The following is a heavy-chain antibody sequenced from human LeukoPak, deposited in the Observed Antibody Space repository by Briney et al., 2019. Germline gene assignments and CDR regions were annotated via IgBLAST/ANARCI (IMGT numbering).Heavy chain of an antibody. CDR3: ARVTGYSYGYDGMDV. Sequence: GASVTVSCKASVYTFTDYYMHWVGQAPGQGLEWMGWINPNSGGTNYAQKFQGRVTMTRDTSISTAYMELSRLRSDDMAVYYRARVTGYSYGYDGMDVWGQGTTVTVSS. CDR2: INPNSGGT. V-gene: IGHV1-2*02. D-gene: IGHD5-18*01. J-gene: IGHJ6*02. CDR1: VYTFTDYY.